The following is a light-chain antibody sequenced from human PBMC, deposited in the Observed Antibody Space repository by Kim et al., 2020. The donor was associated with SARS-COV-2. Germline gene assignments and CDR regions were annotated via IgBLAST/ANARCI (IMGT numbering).Light chain of an antibody. CDR3: SSYTSSSTRV. J-gene: IGLJ1*01. V-gene: IGLV2-14*03. CDR2: DVS. Sequence: GQSITISCTRTSSDVGGYNYVSWYQQHPGKAPKFMIYDVSNRPSGVSNRFSGSKSGNTASLTISGLQAEDEADYYCSSYTSSSTRVFGTGTKVTVL. CDR1: SSDVGGYNY.